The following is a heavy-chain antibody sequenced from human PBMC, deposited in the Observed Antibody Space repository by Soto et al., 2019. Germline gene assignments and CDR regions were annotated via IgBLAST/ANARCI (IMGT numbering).Heavy chain of an antibody. CDR3: ARGQYSSGGGYFDY. V-gene: IGHV3-48*03. CDR2: ISSSGSTI. J-gene: IGHJ4*02. Sequence: GGSLRLSCAASGFTFSSYEMNWVRQAPGKGLEWVSYISSSGSTIYYADSVKGRFTISRDNAKNSLYLQMNSLRAEATAVYYCARGQYSSGGGYFDYWGQETLVTVSS. CDR1: GFTFSSYE. D-gene: IGHD6-19*01.